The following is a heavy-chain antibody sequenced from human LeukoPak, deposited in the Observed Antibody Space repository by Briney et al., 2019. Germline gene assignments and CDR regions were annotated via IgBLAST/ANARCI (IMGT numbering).Heavy chain of an antibody. V-gene: IGHV4-4*07. D-gene: IGHD6-13*01. Sequence: SETLSLTCTVSGGSISVYYWTWIRQPAGKGLEWIGRIYTSGSANYNPSLKSRVTMSVDTSKNQFSLRLTSVTAADTAVYYCARGGDSSSWSVDHWGQGTLVTVSS. J-gene: IGHJ4*02. CDR1: GGSISVYY. CDR2: IYTSGSA. CDR3: ARGGDSSSWSVDH.